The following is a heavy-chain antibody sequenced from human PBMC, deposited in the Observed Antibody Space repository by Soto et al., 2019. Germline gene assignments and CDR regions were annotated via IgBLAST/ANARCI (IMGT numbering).Heavy chain of an antibody. V-gene: IGHV3-23*01. CDR3: ADFDWFIDY. CDR2: ISGSGAST. CDR1: GFTFSSYA. D-gene: IGHD3-9*01. J-gene: IGHJ4*02. Sequence: EVQLLESGGGLVQPGGSLRLSCAASGFTFSSYAMSWVRQAPGKGLEWVSAISGSGASTYYADSVKGRFTISRDNSKNAFYLHMNSPRAEDAVLYYCADFDWFIDYWGQGTLVTVSS.